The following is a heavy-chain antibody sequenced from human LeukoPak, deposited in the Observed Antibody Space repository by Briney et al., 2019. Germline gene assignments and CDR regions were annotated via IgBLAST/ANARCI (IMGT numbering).Heavy chain of an antibody. J-gene: IGHJ4*02. CDR2: IIPIFGTA. CDR3: AGDYYDGSGLFDY. V-gene: IGHV1-69*05. CDR1: GGTFSSYA. Sequence: ASVKVSCKASGGTFSSYAISWVRQAPGQGLEWMGRIIPIFGTANYAQKFQGRVTITTDESTSTAYMELSSLRSEDTAVYYCAGDYYDGSGLFDYWGQGTLVTVSS. D-gene: IGHD3-22*01.